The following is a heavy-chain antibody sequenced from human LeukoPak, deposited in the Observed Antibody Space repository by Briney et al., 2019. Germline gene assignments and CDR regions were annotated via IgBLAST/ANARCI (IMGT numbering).Heavy chain of an antibody. D-gene: IGHD4-23*01. CDR3: ARDYGGSSPFDY. CDR1: GFTFSSYS. V-gene: IGHV3-48*04. CDR2: ISSSGTTI. J-gene: IGHJ4*02. Sequence: GGSLRLSCAASGFTFSSYSMNWVRQAPGKGLEWVSYISSSGTTIYYADSVKGRFTISRDNAKNSLYLQMNSLRAEDTAVYYCARDYGGSSPFDYWGQGTLVTVSS.